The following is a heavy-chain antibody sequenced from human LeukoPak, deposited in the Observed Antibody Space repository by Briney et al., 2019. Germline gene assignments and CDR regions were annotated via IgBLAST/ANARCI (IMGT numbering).Heavy chain of an antibody. CDR3: ARGLSASYDFNWFDS. D-gene: IGHD2/OR15-2a*01. J-gene: IGHJ5*01. CDR1: GGSFSGHY. CDR2: INTSGTT. Sequence: SETLSLTCTVSGGSFSGHYWSWIRQPAGKGPEWMGRINTSGTTRYDPSLKSRVTMSVDTSKNQFSLKLTSVTAAHTAVYYCARGLSASYDFNWFDSWGQGTLVTVSS. V-gene: IGHV4-4*07.